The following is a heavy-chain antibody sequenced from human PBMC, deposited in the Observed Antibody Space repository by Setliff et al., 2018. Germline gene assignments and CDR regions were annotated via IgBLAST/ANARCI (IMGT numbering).Heavy chain of an antibody. J-gene: IGHJ5*02. V-gene: IGHV4-61*02. Sequence: SETLSLTCTASGGSISSGSYYWSWIRQPAGKGLEWIGRIYTSGSTNYNPSLKSRVTISVDTSKNQFSLKLSSVTAADTAVYYCARARYSNFLNWFDPWGQGTLVTVSS. CDR1: GGSISSGSYY. CDR3: ARARYSNFLNWFDP. D-gene: IGHD4-4*01. CDR2: IYTSGST.